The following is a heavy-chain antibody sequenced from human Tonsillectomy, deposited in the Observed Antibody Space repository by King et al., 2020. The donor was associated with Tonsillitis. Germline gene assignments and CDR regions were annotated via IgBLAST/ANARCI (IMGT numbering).Heavy chain of an antibody. CDR2: ISGSGSTI. CDR1: GFTFSSYK. CDR3: ARCSGLEANY. V-gene: IGHV3-48*03. J-gene: IGHJ4*02. Sequence: VQLVESGGGLVQPGGSLRLSCAASGFTFSSYKMNWVRQAPGKGLEWVSYISGSGSTIYYADSVKGRFTISRDNAKNSLYLQMNSLRAEDTAVYYCARCSGLEANYWSQGTLVTVSS. D-gene: IGHD3-10*02.